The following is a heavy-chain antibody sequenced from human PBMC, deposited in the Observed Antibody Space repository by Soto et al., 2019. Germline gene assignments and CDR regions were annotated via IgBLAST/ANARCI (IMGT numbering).Heavy chain of an antibody. D-gene: IGHD4-17*01. J-gene: IGHJ5*02. CDR2: IYHSGST. CDR1: GGSISSGGYS. V-gene: IGHV4-30-2*01. CDR3: ARFYGDYNNWFDP. Sequence: QLQLQESGSGLVKPSQTLSLTCAVSGGSISSGGYSWSWIRQPPGKGLEWIGYIYHSGSTYYNPSLKSRVTLAVDRSKHQFSLKLSSVTAADTAVYYCARFYGDYNNWFDPWGQGTLVTVSS.